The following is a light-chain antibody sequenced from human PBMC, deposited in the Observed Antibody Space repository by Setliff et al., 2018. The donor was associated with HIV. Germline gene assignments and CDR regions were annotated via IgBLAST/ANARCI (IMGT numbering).Light chain of an antibody. Sequence: QAVVTQEPSLTVSPGGTVTLTCGSSTGPVTSDHYPYWFQQKPGQAPEILIYNASNRHFGTPVRFSGSLLGDRAALIISGAQPEDEADYHCLLSYNGARSWVFGGGTKVTVL. V-gene: IGLV7-46*01. J-gene: IGLJ3*02. CDR1: TGPVTSDHY. CDR3: LLSYNGARSWV. CDR2: NAS.